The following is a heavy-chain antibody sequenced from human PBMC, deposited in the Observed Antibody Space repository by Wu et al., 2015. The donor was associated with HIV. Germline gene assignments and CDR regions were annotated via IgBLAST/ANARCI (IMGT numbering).Heavy chain of an antibody. CDR1: GYTFTSYY. V-gene: IGHV1-46*01. Sequence: QVQLVQSGAEVKKPGASVKVSCKAFGYTFTSYYMHWVRQAPGQGLEWMGIINPSGGSATYAQKFQGSVTMTRDTSTSTVYMELSSLRSEDTAVYYCARDGARRSVPFDYWGQGTLVTVSS. D-gene: IGHD4/OR15-4a*01. CDR3: ARDGARRSVPFDY. J-gene: IGHJ4*02. CDR2: INPSGGSA.